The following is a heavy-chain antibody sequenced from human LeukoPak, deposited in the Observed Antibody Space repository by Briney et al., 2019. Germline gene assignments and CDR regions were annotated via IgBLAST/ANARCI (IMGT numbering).Heavy chain of an antibody. D-gene: IGHD3-10*01. J-gene: IGHJ3*02. V-gene: IGHV4-4*07. CDR2: VYSTGDT. Sequence: SETLSLTCTVSGASISNYYWSWIRQPAGKGLEWIGRVYSTGDTNYNPSLKSRVTISVDTSKNQFSLKLSSVTAADTAVYYCARVEWFGELSPFDIWGQGTMVTVSS. CDR1: GASISNYY. CDR3: ARVEWFGELSPFDI.